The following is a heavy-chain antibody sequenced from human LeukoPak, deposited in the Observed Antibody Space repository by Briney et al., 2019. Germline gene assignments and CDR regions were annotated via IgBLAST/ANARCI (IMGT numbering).Heavy chain of an antibody. J-gene: IGHJ3*02. CDR1: GLSFTSYS. V-gene: IGHV3-21*01. CDR2: ISSSSSYV. CDR3: ARDPYCSSTSCYPDAFDT. Sequence: GGSLRLSCAASGLSFTSYSMNWVRQAPGKGLEWVSSISSSSSYVYYADSVKGRFTISRDNAKNSLYLQLNSLRAEDTAVYYCARDPYCSSTSCYPDAFDTWGQGTMVTVSS. D-gene: IGHD2-2*01.